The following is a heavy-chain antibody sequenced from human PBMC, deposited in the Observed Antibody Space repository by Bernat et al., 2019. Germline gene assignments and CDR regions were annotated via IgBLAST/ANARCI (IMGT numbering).Heavy chain of an antibody. CDR2: IKSKADGGTT. J-gene: IGHJ3*01. D-gene: IGHD6-13*01. V-gene: IGHV3-15*01. Sequence: EVQLVESGGGLVKPGGSLRLSCAVSGLTFKNAWMSWVRRAPGKGLEWVGRIKSKADGGTTDYAAPMKGRFTIYRDDYNNMLYLQMNSLKTDDTAVYSSTTDFRGTTYNDNPLSWYLGCAFYVWVHVTMVAV. CDR1: GLTFKNAW. CDR3: TTDFRGTTYNDNPLSWYLGCAFYV.